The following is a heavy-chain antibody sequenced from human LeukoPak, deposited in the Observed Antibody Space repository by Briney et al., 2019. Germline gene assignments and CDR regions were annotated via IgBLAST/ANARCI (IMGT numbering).Heavy chain of an antibody. J-gene: IGHJ4*02. D-gene: IGHD3-9*01. V-gene: IGHV3-7*03. CDR3: ARVNPPYYDILTGYYGGYYFDY. CDR2: INQEGSEK. CDR1: GGSISSGGYS. Sequence: ETLSLTCAVSGGSISSGGYSWSWIRPPPGKGLEWVANINQEGSEKYYVASVKGRFTISRDNAKNSLHLQMNSLRAEDTAVYYCARVNPPYYDILTGYYGGYYFDYWGQGTLVTVSS.